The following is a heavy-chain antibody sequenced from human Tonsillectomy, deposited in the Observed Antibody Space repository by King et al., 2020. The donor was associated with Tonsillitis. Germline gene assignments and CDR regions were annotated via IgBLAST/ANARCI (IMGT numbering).Heavy chain of an antibody. CDR2: IYHSGST. J-gene: IGHJ3*02. V-gene: IGHV4-30-2*01. CDR1: GGSISSGGYS. D-gene: IGHD2-21*02. CDR3: ASAYCGGDCYSQQYDAFDI. Sequence: QLQESGSGLVKPSQTLSLTCAVSGGSISSGGYSWSWIRQPPGKGLEWIGYIYHSGSTYYNPSLKSRVTISVDRSKNQFSLKLSSVTAADTAVYYCASAYCGGDCYSQQYDAFDIWGQGTMVTVSS.